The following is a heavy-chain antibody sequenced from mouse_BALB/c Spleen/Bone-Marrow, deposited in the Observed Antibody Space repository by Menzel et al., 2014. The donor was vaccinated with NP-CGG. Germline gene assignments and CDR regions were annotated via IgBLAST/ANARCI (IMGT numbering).Heavy chain of an antibody. Sequence: EVKLVESGGGLVQPGGSLKLSCAASGFDFSRYWMSWVRQAPGKGLEWIGEINPDSSTINYTPSLKDKFIISRDNAKNTLYLQMSKVRSEDAALYYCARPTLLWYFDVWGAGTTVTVSS. CDR2: INPDSSTI. J-gene: IGHJ1*01. D-gene: IGHD1-2*01. CDR1: GFDFSRYW. CDR3: ARPTLLWYFDV. V-gene: IGHV4-1*02.